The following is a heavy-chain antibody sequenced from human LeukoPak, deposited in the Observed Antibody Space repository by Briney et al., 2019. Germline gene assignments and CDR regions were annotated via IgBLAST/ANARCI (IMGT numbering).Heavy chain of an antibody. CDR2: IYYSGST. CDR1: GGSISSYY. CDR3: ARAHCSSTSCIYGFDY. V-gene: IGHV4-59*01. J-gene: IGHJ4*02. Sequence: SESLSLTCTVSGGSISSYYWSWIRQPPGKGLEWIGYIYYSGSTNYNPSLKSRVTISVDTSRNTFSLTLSSVTAADTTVYYCARAHCSSTSCIYGFDYWARGTLVTVPQ. D-gene: IGHD2-2*01.